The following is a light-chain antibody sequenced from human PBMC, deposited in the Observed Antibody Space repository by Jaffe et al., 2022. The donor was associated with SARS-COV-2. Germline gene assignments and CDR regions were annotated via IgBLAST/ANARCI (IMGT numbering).Light chain of an antibody. CDR3: QQYDNLPLT. Sequence: DIQMTQSPSSLSASVGDRVSITCQASQGISIYLNWYRQKPGKAPNLLIHDATKLKTGVPSRFSGHGSGTDFNLTISSLQPEDSATYYCQQYDNLPLTFGGGTKVEIK. J-gene: IGKJ4*01. V-gene: IGKV1-33*01. CDR2: DAT. CDR1: QGISIY.